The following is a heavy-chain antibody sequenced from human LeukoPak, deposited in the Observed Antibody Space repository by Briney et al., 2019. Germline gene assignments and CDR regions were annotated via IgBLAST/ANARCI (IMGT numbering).Heavy chain of an antibody. CDR2: ISAYNGNT. CDR1: GYTFTSYG. J-gene: IGHJ4*02. Sequence: ASVKVSCKASGYTFTSYGISWVRQAPGQGLEWMGWISAYNGNTNYAQKLQGRVTMTTDTSTCTAYMELRSLRSDDTAVYYCARLTRDSSGYPIDYWGQGTLVTVSS. D-gene: IGHD3-22*01. CDR3: ARLTRDSSGYPIDY. V-gene: IGHV1-18*01.